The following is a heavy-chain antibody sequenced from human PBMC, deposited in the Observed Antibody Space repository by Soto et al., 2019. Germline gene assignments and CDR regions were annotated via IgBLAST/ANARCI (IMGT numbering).Heavy chain of an antibody. J-gene: IGHJ4*02. CDR1: GFTFSTCW. CDR2: INQDGSER. V-gene: IGHV3-7*01. CDR3: VKDNRGSY. Sequence: GGSLRLSCAASGFTFSTCWMMWVRQAPGKGLEWVANINQDGSERYYVDSVKGRFSISRDNAKNSLYLQMNSLRAEDTAVYYCVKDNRGSYWGQGTLVTVSS. D-gene: IGHD3-10*01.